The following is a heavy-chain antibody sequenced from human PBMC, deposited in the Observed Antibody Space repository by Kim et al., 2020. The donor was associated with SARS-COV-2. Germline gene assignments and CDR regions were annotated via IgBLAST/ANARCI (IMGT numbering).Heavy chain of an antibody. V-gene: IGHV3-74*01. J-gene: IGHJ3*02. D-gene: IGHD3-3*01. Sequence: GGSLRLSCAASGFTFGSYSLYWVRQAPGKGLLYVSRINNDGSKTFYADSVKRQFTISRDNAKNTLVRQMNNLRVEDTAVYYCARGTIGAFDIWGQGTVVTVSS. CDR2: INNDGSKT. CDR3: ARGTIGAFDI. CDR1: GFTFGSYS.